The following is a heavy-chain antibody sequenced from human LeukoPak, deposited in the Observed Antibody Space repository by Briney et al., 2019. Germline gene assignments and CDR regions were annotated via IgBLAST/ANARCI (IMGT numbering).Heavy chain of an antibody. V-gene: IGHV4-39*01. CDR1: GGSISSSSYY. CDR2: IYYSGST. J-gene: IGHJ4*02. CDR3: ARLADIAALRHVFDY. D-gene: IGHD6-6*01. Sequence: SETLSLTCTVSGGSISSSSYYWGWIRQPPGKGLEWIGSIYYSGSTYYNPSLKSRVTISVDTSKNQFSLKLSSVTAADTAVYYCARLADIAALRHVFDYWGQGTLVTVSS.